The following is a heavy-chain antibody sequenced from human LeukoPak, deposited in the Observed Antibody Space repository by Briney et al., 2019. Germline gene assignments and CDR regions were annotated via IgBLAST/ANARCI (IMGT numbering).Heavy chain of an antibody. J-gene: IGHJ4*02. CDR3: ARDLAVAGTGYDY. CDR2: IYHSGDT. D-gene: IGHD6-19*01. Sequence: SETLSLTCTVSGYSISTGFYWGWIRQPPGKGLEWIGSIYHSGDTYYNPSLNSRVTILVDTSKNQFSLKVRSVTAADTAVYYCARDLAVAGTGYDYWGQGILVTVSS. V-gene: IGHV4-38-2*02. CDR1: GYSISTGFY.